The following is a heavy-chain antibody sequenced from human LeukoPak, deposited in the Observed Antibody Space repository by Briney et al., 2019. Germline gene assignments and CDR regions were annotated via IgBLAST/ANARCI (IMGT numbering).Heavy chain of an antibody. CDR2: IIPILGIA. D-gene: IGHD3-22*01. CDR1: GGTFSSYT. V-gene: IGHV1-69*02. Sequence: SVKVSCKASGGTFSSYTISWVRQAPGQGLEWIGRIIPILGIANYAQKFQGRVTITADKSTSTAYMELSGLRSEDTAVYYCARVPSNYYDSSGYYGGFDPWGQGTLVTVSS. CDR3: ARVPSNYYDSSGYYGGFDP. J-gene: IGHJ5*02.